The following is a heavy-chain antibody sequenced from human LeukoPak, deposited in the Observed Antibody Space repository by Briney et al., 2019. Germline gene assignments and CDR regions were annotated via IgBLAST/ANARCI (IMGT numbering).Heavy chain of an antibody. J-gene: IGHJ6*03. Sequence: ASVKVSCKASGYTFTSYGVSWVRQAPGQGLEWMGWISGYSGNTNYAQKLQGRVTMTTDTSTRTAYMKLRSLTSDDTAVYYCARGNEYSSSYYMDVWGKGTTVTVSS. CDR1: GYTFTSYG. CDR2: ISGYSGNT. V-gene: IGHV1-18*01. CDR3: ARGNEYSSSYYMDV. D-gene: IGHD6-6*01.